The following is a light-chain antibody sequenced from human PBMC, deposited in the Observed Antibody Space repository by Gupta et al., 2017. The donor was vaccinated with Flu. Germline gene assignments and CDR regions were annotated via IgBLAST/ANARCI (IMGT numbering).Light chain of an antibody. CDR3: QQANTFPFT. V-gene: IGKV1-12*01. J-gene: IGKJ2*01. Sequence: DIQMTQSPPFMSASVGDRVTITCRASQSVNRWVVWYQQKPGKAPSLLIYAASILQGGVPSRFNGTGSGTHFTLTISSLQPEDSATYYCQQANTFPFTFVQGTKL. CDR2: AAS. CDR1: QSVNRW.